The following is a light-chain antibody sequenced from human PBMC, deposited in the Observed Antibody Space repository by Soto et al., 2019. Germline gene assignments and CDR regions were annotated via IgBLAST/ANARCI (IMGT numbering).Light chain of an antibody. V-gene: IGLV2-14*03. CDR1: SSDVGRYNY. Sequence: QSVLTQPASLSGSPGQSITISCTGTSSDVGRYNYVSWYQQYPGRAPKLIIFDVTNRPSGVSPRFSGSKSGNTASLTISGLQAADEADYYCNSYTGTSARYAFGTGTKVTVL. CDR2: DVT. CDR3: NSYTGTSARYA. J-gene: IGLJ1*01.